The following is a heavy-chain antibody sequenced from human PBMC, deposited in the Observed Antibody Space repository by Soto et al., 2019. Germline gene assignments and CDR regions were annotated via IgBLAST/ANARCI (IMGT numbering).Heavy chain of an antibody. J-gene: IGHJ6*02. V-gene: IGHV2-70*12. CDR2: IYWDDDK. Sequence: SGPTLVNPTQTLTLTCTFSGFSLSSTRMAVGWIRQPPGKALEWLALIYWDDDKYYSTSLKTRLTISKDTSKNQVVLTMTNMDPVDTATYYCARISVAGTPITYYYYGMDVWGQGTTVTVSS. CDR3: ARISVAGTPITYYYYGMDV. CDR1: GFSLSSTRMA. D-gene: IGHD6-19*01.